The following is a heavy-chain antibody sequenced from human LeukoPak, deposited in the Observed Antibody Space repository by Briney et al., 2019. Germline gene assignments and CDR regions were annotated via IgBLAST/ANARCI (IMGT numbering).Heavy chain of an antibody. D-gene: IGHD6-13*01. CDR3: ARGGSSWYDPTDY. J-gene: IGHJ4*02. Sequence: GGSLRLSCAASEFTFSTYGMSWVRQAPGKGLEWVAVISYDGTNKHYADSARGRFTISRDDSKNTLYLQMNSLRPEDTALYYCARGGSSWYDPTDYWGLGTLVTVSS. CDR1: EFTFSTYG. V-gene: IGHV3-30*03. CDR2: ISYDGTNK.